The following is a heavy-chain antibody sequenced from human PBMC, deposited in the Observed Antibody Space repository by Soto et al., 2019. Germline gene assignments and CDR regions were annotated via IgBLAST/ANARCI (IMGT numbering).Heavy chain of an antibody. J-gene: IGHJ3*01. V-gene: IGHV3-74*01. CDR3: ARGERGAFDL. D-gene: IGHD1-1*01. CDR1: GFTFSYYW. Sequence: EVQLVESGGGLVRPGGSLRLSCAASGFTFSYYWMHWVRQATGKGLVWVSRIHSDGSSTNYADFVKGRFIISRDNARHTVALQMNSVRVEETAVYYCARGERGAFDLWGQGTVVTVSS. CDR2: IHSDGSST.